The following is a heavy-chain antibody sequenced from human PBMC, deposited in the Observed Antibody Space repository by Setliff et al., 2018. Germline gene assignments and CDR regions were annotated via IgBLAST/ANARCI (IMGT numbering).Heavy chain of an antibody. CDR3: VGRDFSGGDS. CDR1: GDSITSSNYY. J-gene: IGHJ5*01. D-gene: IGHD6-25*01. Sequence: SETLSLTCTVSGDSITSSNYYWGWIRQPPGKGLEWIGRVYNTGTTNYNPSLKSRVTISISADTSNKSFSLNLFSVTAADTAVYYCVGRDFSGGDSWGHGTLVTVSS. CDR2: VYNTGTT. V-gene: IGHV4-39*02.